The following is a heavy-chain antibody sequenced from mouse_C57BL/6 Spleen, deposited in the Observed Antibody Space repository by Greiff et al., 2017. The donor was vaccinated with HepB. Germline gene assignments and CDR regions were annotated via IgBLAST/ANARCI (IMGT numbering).Heavy chain of an antibody. CDR2: IYPSSGNT. J-gene: IGHJ1*03. V-gene: IGHV1-81*01. CDR3: ARDYYPHWYVDF. CDR1: GYTFTSYG. Sequence: VQLQESGAELARPGASVKLSCKASGYTFTSYGISWVKQRTGQGLEWIGEIYPSSGNTYYNEKFKGKATLTADKSSSTAYMELRSLTSEDSAVYFCARDYYPHWYVDFWGTGTTVTVSS. D-gene: IGHD1-1*01.